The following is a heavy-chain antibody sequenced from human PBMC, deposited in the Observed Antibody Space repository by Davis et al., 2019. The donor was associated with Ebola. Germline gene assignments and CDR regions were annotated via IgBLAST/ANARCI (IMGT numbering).Heavy chain of an antibody. CDR2: ISVIDGNT. D-gene: IGHD3-9*01. CDR1: GYTFTNYG. V-gene: IGHV1-18*01. J-gene: IGHJ5*02. CDR3: VRHYDTISWSDP. Sequence: ASVKVSCKASGYTFTNYGVNWLRQAPGQGLEWMGWISVIDGNTYYAQRFQGRVTMTADTSTSTIYMELRSLTSDDTAIYYCVRHYDTISWSDPWGQGTLVTVSS.